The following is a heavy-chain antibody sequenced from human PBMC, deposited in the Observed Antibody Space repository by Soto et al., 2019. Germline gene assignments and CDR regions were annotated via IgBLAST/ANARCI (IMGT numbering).Heavy chain of an antibody. J-gene: IGHJ3*02. Sequence: QVQLVQSGAEVKKPGASVKVSCEASGYTFTDYFIHWVRQAPGQGLEWIGWINPYSGGADLSQKFQGRVTMTRDTSISTAYMEVSRLRSDDTAVFHCARLMHYSHSGGSSHSGFDMWGQGTLVTVSS. V-gene: IGHV1-2*02. CDR1: GYTFTDYF. CDR3: ARLMHYSHSGGSSHSGFDM. D-gene: IGHD2-21*01. CDR2: INPYSGGA.